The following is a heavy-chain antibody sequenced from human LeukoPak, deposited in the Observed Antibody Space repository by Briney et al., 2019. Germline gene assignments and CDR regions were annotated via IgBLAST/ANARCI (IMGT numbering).Heavy chain of an antibody. CDR1: GFTFSSYG. D-gene: IGHD6-13*01. CDR2: ISYDGSNK. V-gene: IGHV3-30*03. CDR3: ASIAAAGTFDY. J-gene: IGHJ4*02. Sequence: PGGSLRLSCAASGFTFSSYGMHWVRQAPGKGLEWVAVISYDGSNKYYADSVKGRFTISRDNSKNTLYLQMNSLRAEDTAVYYCASIAAAGTFDYWGQGTLVTVSS.